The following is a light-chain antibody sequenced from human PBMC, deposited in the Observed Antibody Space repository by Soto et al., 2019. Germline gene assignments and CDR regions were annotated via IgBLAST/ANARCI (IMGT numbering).Light chain of an antibody. V-gene: IGKV1-39*01. Sequence: DIQMTQSPSSLSASVGDRVTITCRASQSISIYLNWYRQKPGKAPELLIYAASSLQSGVPSRFSGSGSGTDFTLNISSLQPDDFATYYCQQSYSIPPTFGPGTKVDI. CDR2: AAS. CDR3: QQSYSIPPT. J-gene: IGKJ3*01. CDR1: QSISIY.